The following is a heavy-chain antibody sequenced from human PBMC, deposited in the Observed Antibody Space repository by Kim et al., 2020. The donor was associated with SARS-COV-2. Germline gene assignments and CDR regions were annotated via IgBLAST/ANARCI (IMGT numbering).Heavy chain of an antibody. Sequence: GESLKISCKGSGYSFTSYWIGWVRQMPGKGLEWMGIIYPGDSDTRYSPSFQGQVTISADKSISTAYLQWSSLKASDTAMYYCARHFRSSSWYRGDTYYYYMDVWGKGTTVTVSS. CDR1: GYSFTSYW. J-gene: IGHJ6*03. D-gene: IGHD6-13*01. CDR2: IYPGDSDT. CDR3: ARHFRSSSWYRGDTYYYYMDV. V-gene: IGHV5-51*01.